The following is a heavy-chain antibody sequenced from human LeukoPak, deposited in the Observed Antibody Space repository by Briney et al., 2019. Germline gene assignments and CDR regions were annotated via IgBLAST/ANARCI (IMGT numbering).Heavy chain of an antibody. CDR1: GFTFSRYA. V-gene: IGHV3-30-3*01. J-gene: IGHJ4*02. Sequence: PGRSLRLPCAASGFTFSRYAVYWVRQAPGKGLEWVAVISYDGINKYYADSVKGRFTISRDNSKNTLYLQVNSLRAEDTAVYYCATPDIVVVPAAKSDYWGQGTLVTVSS. CDR2: ISYDGINK. D-gene: IGHD2-2*01. CDR3: ATPDIVVVPAAKSDY.